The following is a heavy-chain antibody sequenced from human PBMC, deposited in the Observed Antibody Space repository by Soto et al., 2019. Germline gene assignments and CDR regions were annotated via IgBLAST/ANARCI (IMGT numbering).Heavy chain of an antibody. D-gene: IGHD3-16*02. CDR3: ARDKDDYVWGSYRHGDHDAFDI. CDR1: GFTFRSYW. J-gene: IGHJ3*02. Sequence: PGGSLGLYCSASGFTFRSYWMHWVRQAAGKGLVWVSRINSDGSSTSYADSVKGRFTISRDNAKNTLYLQMNSLRAEDTAVYYCARDKDDYVWGSYRHGDHDAFDIWGKGTMV. V-gene: IGHV3-74*01. CDR2: INSDGSST.